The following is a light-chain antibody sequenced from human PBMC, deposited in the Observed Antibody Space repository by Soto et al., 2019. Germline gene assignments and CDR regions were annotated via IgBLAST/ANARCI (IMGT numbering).Light chain of an antibody. CDR1: IIGSKS. Sequence: SYELTQPPSVAVAPGQAATITCGGYIIGSKSVHWYQQKPGQAPLLVIYADSDRPSGIPERFSGSNSGNTATLTIITVEAGDEAVYYCQVWDFVTEFGGGTKVTVL. V-gene: IGLV3-21*02. CDR2: ADS. CDR3: QVWDFVTE. J-gene: IGLJ3*02.